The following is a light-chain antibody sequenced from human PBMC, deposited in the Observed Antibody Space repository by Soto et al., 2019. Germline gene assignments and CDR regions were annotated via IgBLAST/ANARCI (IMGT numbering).Light chain of an antibody. V-gene: IGKV1-5*03. Sequence: DIQMTQSPSTLYGSVGDRVTITCRASQTISSWLAWYQQKPGKAPKLLSYKASTLKSGVPSRFSGSGSGTEFTLTISSLQPEDFAYYYCQQYKSYSITFGQGTRLEIK. CDR3: QQYKSYSIT. J-gene: IGKJ5*01. CDR1: QTISSW. CDR2: KAS.